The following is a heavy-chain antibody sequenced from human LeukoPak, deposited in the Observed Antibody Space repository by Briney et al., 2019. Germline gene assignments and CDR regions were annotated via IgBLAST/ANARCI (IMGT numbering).Heavy chain of an antibody. CDR3: ARATPGNHFDY. CDR1: GGSISSSSYY. D-gene: IGHD4-23*01. Sequence: SETLSLTCTVSGGSISSSSYYWGWIRQPPGKGLEWIGYIYYSGSTNYNPSLKSRVTISVDTSKNQFSLKLSSVTAADTAVYYCARATPGNHFDYWGQGTLVTVSS. J-gene: IGHJ4*02. V-gene: IGHV4-61*05. CDR2: IYYSGST.